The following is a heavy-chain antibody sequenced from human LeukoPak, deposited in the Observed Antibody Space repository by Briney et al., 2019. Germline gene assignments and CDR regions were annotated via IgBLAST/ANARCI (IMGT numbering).Heavy chain of an antibody. CDR1: GYTFTSYG. CDR3: ARDLGSYGDYVSLVIDY. V-gene: IGHV1-18*01. D-gene: IGHD4-17*01. Sequence: GASVKVSCTASGYTFTSYGISWVRQAPGQGLEWMGWISAYNGNTNYAQKLQGRVTMTTDTSTSTAYMELRSLRSDDTAVYYCARDLGSYGDYVSLVIDYWGQGTLVTVSS. CDR2: ISAYNGNT. J-gene: IGHJ4*02.